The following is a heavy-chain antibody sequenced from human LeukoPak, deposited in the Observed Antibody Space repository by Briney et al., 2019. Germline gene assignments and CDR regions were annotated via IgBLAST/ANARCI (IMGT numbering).Heavy chain of an antibody. CDR1: GFTFSSYS. Sequence: GGSLRLSCAASGFTFSSYSMNWVRQAPGKGLEWVSSISSSSSYINYADSVKGRFTISRDNAKNSLYLQMNSLRAEDTAVYYCARDPTKNRRYGNDYWGQGTLVTVSS. V-gene: IGHV3-21*01. D-gene: IGHD1-1*01. J-gene: IGHJ4*02. CDR2: ISSSSSYI. CDR3: ARDPTKNRRYGNDY.